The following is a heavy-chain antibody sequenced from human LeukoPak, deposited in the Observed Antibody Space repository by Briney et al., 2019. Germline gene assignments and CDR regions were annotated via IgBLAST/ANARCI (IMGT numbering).Heavy chain of an antibody. V-gene: IGHV3-53*01. CDR1: GLTVSSSY. CDR3: ARNILFAFDI. J-gene: IGHJ3*02. Sequence: GGSLRLSCAASGLTVSSSYMSWVRQAPGKGLEWVSIIYNDGSTYYAASMKGRFTISRDNSKNTLYLQVNSLRAEDTAMYYCARNILFAFDIWGQGAMVTVSS. CDR2: IYNDGST.